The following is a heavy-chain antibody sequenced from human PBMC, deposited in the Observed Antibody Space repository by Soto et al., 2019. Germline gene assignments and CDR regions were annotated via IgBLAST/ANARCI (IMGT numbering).Heavy chain of an antibody. J-gene: IGHJ3*02. D-gene: IGHD4-17*01. V-gene: IGHV1-8*01. CDR2: MNPNSGNT. CDR3: ARTNDYGDYDPVYAFDI. CDR1: GYTFTSYD. Sequence: ASVKVSCKASGYTFTSYDINWVRQATGQGLEWMGWMNPNSGNTGYAQKFHGRVTMTRNTSISTAYMELSSLRPEDTAVYYCARTNDYGDYDPVYAFDIWGQGTMVTVSS.